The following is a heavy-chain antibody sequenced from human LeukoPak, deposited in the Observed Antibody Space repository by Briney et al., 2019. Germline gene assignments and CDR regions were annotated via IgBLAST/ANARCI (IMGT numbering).Heavy chain of an antibody. V-gene: IGHV1-2*06. Sequence: GASVKVSCKASGYTFTGYYMHWVRQAPGQGLEWKGQINPNSGGTNYAQKFQGRVTMTRDTSISTAYMELSRLRSDDTAVYYCARDSPYYYDSSGYSGWGQGTLVTVSS. CDR3: ARDSPYYYDSSGYSG. J-gene: IGHJ4*02. CDR1: GYTFTGYY. CDR2: INPNSGGT. D-gene: IGHD3-22*01.